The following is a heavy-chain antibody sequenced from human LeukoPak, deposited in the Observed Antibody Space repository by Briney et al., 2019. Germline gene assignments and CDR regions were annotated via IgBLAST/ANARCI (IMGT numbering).Heavy chain of an antibody. CDR3: ARHRGSGYPYFDY. J-gene: IGHJ4*02. V-gene: IGHV4-59*01. CDR1: GGSINTYY. Sequence: SETLSLTCTVSGGSINTYYWSWIRQPPGKGLEWIGYIYYSGSTNYNPSLKSRVTISVDTSKNQFSPKLSSLTAADTAVYYCARHRGSGYPYFDYWGQGTLVTVSS. D-gene: IGHD3-22*01. CDR2: IYYSGST.